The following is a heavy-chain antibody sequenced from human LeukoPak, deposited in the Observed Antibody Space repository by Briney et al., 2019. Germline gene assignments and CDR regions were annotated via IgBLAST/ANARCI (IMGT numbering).Heavy chain of an antibody. CDR2: ISSSSSYT. D-gene: IGHD3-10*01. CDR3: AVRRITMVRGVIGPDWFDP. V-gene: IGHV3-11*06. J-gene: IGHJ5*02. Sequence: GGSLRLSCAASGFTFSDYYMSWIRQAPGKGLEWGSYISSSSSYTNYADSVKGRFTISRDNAKISLYLQMNSLRAKEPAVYYCAVRRITMVRGVIGPDWFDPWGQGTLVTVSS. CDR1: GFTFSDYY.